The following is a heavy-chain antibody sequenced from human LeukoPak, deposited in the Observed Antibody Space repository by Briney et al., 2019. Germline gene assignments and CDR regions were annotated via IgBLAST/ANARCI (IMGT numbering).Heavy chain of an antibody. D-gene: IGHD5-18*01. CDR2: IYYSGST. V-gene: IGHV4-30-4*08. CDR3: AREAGGYSYGYVGYYMDV. Sequence: SQTLSLTCTVSGGSISRGDYYWSWIRQPPGKGLEWIGYIYYSGSTYYNPSLKSRVTISVDTSKNQFSLKLSSVTAADTAVYYCAREAGGYSYGYVGYYMDVWGKGTTVTASS. J-gene: IGHJ6*03. CDR1: GGSISRGDYY.